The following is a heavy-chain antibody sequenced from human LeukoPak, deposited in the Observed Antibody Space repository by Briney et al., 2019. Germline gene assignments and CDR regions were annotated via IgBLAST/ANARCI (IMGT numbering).Heavy chain of an antibody. CDR1: GYTFSAYY. J-gene: IGHJ5*02. Sequence: ASVKVSCKASGYTFSAYYMHWVRQAPGQGLEWMGWINPNSGATTYAQKFQGRVTMTRDTSISTAYMEVSSLRSDDTAMYYCARVSWYGDPPSAWFDPWGQGTPVTVSS. V-gene: IGHV1-2*02. CDR2: INPNSGAT. CDR3: ARVSWYGDPPSAWFDP. D-gene: IGHD4-17*01.